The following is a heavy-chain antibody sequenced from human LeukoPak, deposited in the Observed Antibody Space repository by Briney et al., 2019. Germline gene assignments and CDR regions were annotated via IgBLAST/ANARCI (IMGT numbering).Heavy chain of an antibody. J-gene: IGHJ4*02. CDR3: ARVKGYYDSSGQFDY. V-gene: IGHV3-30*04. CDR2: ISYGGSNK. Sequence: GGSLRLSCAASGFTFSSYAMHWVRQAPGKGLEWVAVISYGGSNKYYADSVKGRFTISRDNSKNTLYLQMNSLRAEDTAVYYCARVKGYYDSSGQFDYWGQGTLVTVSS. D-gene: IGHD3-22*01. CDR1: GFTFSSYA.